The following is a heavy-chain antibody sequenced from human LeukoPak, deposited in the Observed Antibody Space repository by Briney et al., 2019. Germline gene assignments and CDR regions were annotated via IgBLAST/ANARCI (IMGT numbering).Heavy chain of an antibody. CDR2: ISSSGSTI. D-gene: IGHD2-2*01. CDR3: ARDRLLYCSSTSCYGNDAFDI. J-gene: IGHJ3*02. V-gene: IGHV3-11*01. Sequence: GGSLRLSCAASGFTFSDYYMSWIRQAPGKGLEWVSYISSSGSTIYYADSVKGRFTISRDNAKNSLYLQMNSLRAEDTAVYYCARDRLLYCSSTSCYGNDAFDIWGQGTMVTVSS. CDR1: GFTFSDYY.